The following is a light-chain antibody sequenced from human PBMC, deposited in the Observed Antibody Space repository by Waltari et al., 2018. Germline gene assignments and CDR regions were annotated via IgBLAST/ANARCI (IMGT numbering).Light chain of an antibody. CDR1: QSISSR. CDR2: DAS. V-gene: IGKV1-5*01. J-gene: IGKJ1*01. CDR3: QQYKSYWT. Sequence: DIQMTQSPSSLSASVGDRVTITCRASQSISSRLAWYQQKPGKDPKLLIYDASSLETGVPSRFSGSGSGTEFTLTISSLQPDDFATYYCQQYKSYWTFGQGTKVEIK.